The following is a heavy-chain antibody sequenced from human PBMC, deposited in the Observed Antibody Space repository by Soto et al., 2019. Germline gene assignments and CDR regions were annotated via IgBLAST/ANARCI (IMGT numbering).Heavy chain of an antibody. CDR2: IYYSGST. D-gene: IGHD6-13*01. CDR3: ARFLRVSSSWYYFDY. V-gene: IGHV4-59*01. CDR1: GGSISSYY. J-gene: IGHJ4*02. Sequence: SETLSLTCTVSGGSISSYYWSWIRQPPGKGPEWIGYIYYSGSTNYNPSLKSRVTISVDTSKNQFSLKLSSVTAADTAVYYCARFLRVSSSWYYFDYWGQGTLVTVSS.